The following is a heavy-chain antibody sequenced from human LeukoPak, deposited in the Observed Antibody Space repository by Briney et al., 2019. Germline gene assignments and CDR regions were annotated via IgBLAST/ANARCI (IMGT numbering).Heavy chain of an antibody. Sequence: PGGSLRLSCAASGFTFSSYAMSWVRQAPGKGLEWVSAISGSGGSTYYADSVKGRFTISRDNSNNTLYLQMNSLRAEDTAVYYCAKGGSGHSVGGSCYYDYWGQGTLVTVSS. CDR3: AKGGSGHSVGGSCYYDY. V-gene: IGHV3-23*01. CDR2: ISGSGGST. CDR1: GFTFSSYA. J-gene: IGHJ4*02. D-gene: IGHD2-15*01.